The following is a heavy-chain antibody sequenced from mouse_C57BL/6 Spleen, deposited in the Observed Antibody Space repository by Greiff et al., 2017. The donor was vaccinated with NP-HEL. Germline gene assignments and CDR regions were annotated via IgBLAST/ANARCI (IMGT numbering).Heavy chain of an antibody. D-gene: IGHD1-1*01. CDR1: GYTFTSYW. CDR3: ARGFYYYGSSIFAY. Sequence: QVQLQQPGAELVRPGSSVKLSCKASGYTFTSYWMHWVKQRPIQGLEWIGNIDPSDSETHYNQKFKDKATLTVDKSSSTAYMQLSSLTSEDSAVYYGARGFYYYGSSIFAYWGQGTLVTVSA. J-gene: IGHJ3*01. CDR2: IDPSDSET. V-gene: IGHV1-52*01.